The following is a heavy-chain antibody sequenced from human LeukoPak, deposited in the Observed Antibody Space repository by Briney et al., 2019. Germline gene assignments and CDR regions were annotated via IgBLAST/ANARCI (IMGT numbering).Heavy chain of an antibody. CDR2: IYYSGST. D-gene: IGHD4-17*01. Sequence: PSETLSLTCTVSGGSISSYYWSWIRQPPGKGLEWIGYIYYSGSTNYSPSLKSRVTISVDTSKNQFSLKLSSVTAADTAVYYCAALRVTTEYYFDYWGQGTLVTVSS. CDR1: GGSISSYY. J-gene: IGHJ4*02. CDR3: AALRVTTEYYFDY. V-gene: IGHV4-59*08.